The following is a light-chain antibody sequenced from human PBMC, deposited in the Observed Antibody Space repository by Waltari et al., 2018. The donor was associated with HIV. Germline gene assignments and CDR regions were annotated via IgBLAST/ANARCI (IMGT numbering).Light chain of an antibody. CDR3: QQYYSLPWT. Sequence: DIAMTQSPDTLTVSLGERATINCRSSQKILYSANNKNYLAWYQQKSGHPPKVLFYWASTRESGVPNRFSGSGSGTDFTLTSSSVQAEDVAVYYCQQYYSLPWTFGQGTKVES. CDR2: WAS. CDR1: QKILYSANNKNY. V-gene: IGKV4-1*01. J-gene: IGKJ1*01.